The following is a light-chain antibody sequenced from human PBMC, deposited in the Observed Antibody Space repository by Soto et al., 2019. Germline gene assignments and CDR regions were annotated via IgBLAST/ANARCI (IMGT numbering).Light chain of an antibody. Sequence: DIQMTQSPSSLSASVGDSVTISCRASQSISRYLNWYQQKPGKAPRLLIYDASSLESGVPSRFSGSGSGTEFTLTISSLQPDDFATYYCQQYNSYSPLFGQGTKVDIK. CDR2: DAS. CDR1: QSISRY. J-gene: IGKJ1*01. CDR3: QQYNSYSPL. V-gene: IGKV1-5*01.